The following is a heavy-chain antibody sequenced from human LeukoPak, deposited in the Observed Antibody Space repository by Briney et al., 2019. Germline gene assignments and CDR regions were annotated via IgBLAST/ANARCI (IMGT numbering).Heavy chain of an antibody. CDR1: GGSFSDYY. CDR3: ARGREELVVPAYYFDY. Sequence: SETLSLTCDVYGGSFSDYYWSWIRQPPGKGLEWIGEINHSGGTNYNPSLESRVTISVDTSKNQFSLKLSSVTAADTAVYYCARGREELVVPAYYFDYWGQGTLVTVSS. D-gene: IGHD2-2*01. J-gene: IGHJ4*02. V-gene: IGHV4-34*01. CDR2: INHSGGT.